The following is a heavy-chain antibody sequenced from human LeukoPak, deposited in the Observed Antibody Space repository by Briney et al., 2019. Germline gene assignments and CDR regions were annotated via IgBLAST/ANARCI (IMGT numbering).Heavy chain of an antibody. D-gene: IGHD3-10*01. Sequence: ASVKVSCKASGYTFNTFDINWVRQASGQGLEWMGGMNTDSGKTAYAQRFQGRVNITRNASVNTVYLEVSGLRSEDTAVYYCARGRRVRGVINVYYYYYMDVWGKGTTVTISS. CDR2: MNTDSGKT. J-gene: IGHJ6*03. CDR3: ARGRRVRGVINVYYYYYMDV. CDR1: GYTFNTFD. V-gene: IGHV1-8*03.